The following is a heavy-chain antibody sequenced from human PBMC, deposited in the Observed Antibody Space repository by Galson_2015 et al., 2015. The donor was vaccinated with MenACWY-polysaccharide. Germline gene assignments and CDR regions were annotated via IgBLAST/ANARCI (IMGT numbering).Heavy chain of an antibody. CDR2: IFHSGAT. CDR3: ARVEKYSGSFYILY. J-gene: IGHJ4*02. V-gene: IGHV4-38-2*01. CDR1: DYSIRSGYF. D-gene: IGHD1-26*01. Sequence: TLSLTCAVSDYSIRSGYFWGWIRQPPGKGLEWIASIFHSGATYYNPSLKSRVTISVDTSKNQFSLKLSSVTAADTAVYYCARVEKYSGSFYILYWGQGTLVTVSS.